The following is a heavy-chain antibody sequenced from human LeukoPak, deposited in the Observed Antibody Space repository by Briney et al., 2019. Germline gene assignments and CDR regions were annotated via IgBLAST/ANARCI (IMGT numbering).Heavy chain of an antibody. J-gene: IGHJ6*03. CDR3: ARAIRGYSYGLNYYYYYYMDV. V-gene: IGHV3-7*01. Sequence: PGGSLRLSCAASGFTFSSYWMSWVRQAPGKGLEWVANIKQDGSEKYYVDSVKGRFTISRDNAKNSLYLQMHSLRAGDTAVYYCARAIRGYSYGLNYYYYYYMDVWGKGTTVTVSS. CDR1: GFTFSSYW. D-gene: IGHD5-18*01. CDR2: IKQDGSEK.